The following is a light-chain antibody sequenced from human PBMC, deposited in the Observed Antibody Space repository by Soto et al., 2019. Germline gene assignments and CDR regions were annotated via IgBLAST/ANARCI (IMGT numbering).Light chain of an antibody. CDR3: QQYNSWNT. J-gene: IGKJ2*01. V-gene: IGKV1-5*03. CDR1: QSISTW. CDR2: KAS. Sequence: DIQMTQSPSTLSASVGDRVTITCRASQSISTWLAWYQQKPGKAPNLLIYKASILEDGVPSRFSGSGSGTEFTLTISSLQPDDFATYYCQQYNSWNTFGQATKLEIK.